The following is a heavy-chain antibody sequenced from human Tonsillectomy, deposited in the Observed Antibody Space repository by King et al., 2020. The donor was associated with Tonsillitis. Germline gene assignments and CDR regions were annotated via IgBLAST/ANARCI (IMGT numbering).Heavy chain of an antibody. CDR1: GGSISSYY. Sequence: QLQESGPGLVKPSETLSLTCTVSGGSISSYYWSWIRQPPGKGLEWIGYIYYSGSTNYNPSLESRVTISVDTSKNQFSLKLSSVTAADTAVYYCAREYSSGWDRYWYFYLWGRGTLVTVSS. D-gene: IGHD6-19*01. CDR3: AREYSSGWDRYWYFYL. CDR2: IYYSGST. J-gene: IGHJ2*01. V-gene: IGHV4-59*01.